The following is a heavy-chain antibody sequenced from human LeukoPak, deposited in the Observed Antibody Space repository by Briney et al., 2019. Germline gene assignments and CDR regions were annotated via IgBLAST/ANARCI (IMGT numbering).Heavy chain of an antibody. V-gene: IGHV5-51*01. D-gene: IGHD4-17*01. J-gene: IGHJ4*02. CDR1: GYSFTSYW. CDR3: ARIPIYGDFFFDY. Sequence: GESLKISCKSSGYSFTSYWIGWVRQMPGKGLEWMGIIYPGDSDAKYSPSFQGQVTISADKSITTAYLQWSSLRASDTAMYFCARIPIYGDFFFDYWGQGTLVTVSS. CDR2: IYPGDSDA.